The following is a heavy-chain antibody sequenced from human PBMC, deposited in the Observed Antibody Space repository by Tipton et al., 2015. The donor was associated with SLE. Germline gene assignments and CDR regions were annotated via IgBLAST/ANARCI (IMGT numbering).Heavy chain of an antibody. Sequence: GSLRLSCAASGFTFSTNAMSWVRQAPGKGLEWVSAISGSGSSTYYADSVKGLFTISRDNSKNTLFLQMNSLRAEDTAVYYCAKDAVWNDYIWRNYRAWFDYWGQGTLVTVSS. CDR2: ISGSGSST. J-gene: IGHJ4*02. V-gene: IGHV3-23*01. CDR3: AKDAVWNDYIWRNYRAWFDY. D-gene: IGHD3-16*02. CDR1: GFTFSTNA.